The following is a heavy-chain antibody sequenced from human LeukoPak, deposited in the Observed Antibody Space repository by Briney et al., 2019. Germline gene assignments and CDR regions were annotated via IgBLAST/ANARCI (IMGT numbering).Heavy chain of an antibody. V-gene: IGHV4-30-2*01. CDR3: ARGDITMIAREDYFDY. Sequence: SQTLSLTCTVSGGSLSSGGYYWSWIRQPPGKGLEWIGYIYHSGSTYYNPSLKSRVTISVDRSKNQFSLKLSSVTAADTAVYYCARGDITMIAREDYFDYWGQGTLVTVSS. D-gene: IGHD3-22*01. J-gene: IGHJ4*02. CDR2: IYHSGST. CDR1: GGSLSSGGYY.